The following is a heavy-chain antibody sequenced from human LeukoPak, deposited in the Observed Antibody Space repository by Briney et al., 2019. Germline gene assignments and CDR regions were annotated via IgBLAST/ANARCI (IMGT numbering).Heavy chain of an antibody. J-gene: IGHJ4*02. CDR3: ARHLYDSRGQTSFDY. D-gene: IGHD3-22*01. CDR2: ISAYNGNT. V-gene: IGHV1-18*01. Sequence: ASVKVSCKASGYTFTSYGISWVRQAPGQGLEWMGWISAYNGNTNYAQKLQGRVTMTTDTSTSTAYMELRSLRSDDTAMYYCARHLYDSRGQTSFDYWGQGTLVTVSS. CDR1: GYTFTSYG.